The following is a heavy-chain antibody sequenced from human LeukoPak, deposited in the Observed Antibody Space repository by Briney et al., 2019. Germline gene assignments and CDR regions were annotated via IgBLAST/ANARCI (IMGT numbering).Heavy chain of an antibody. V-gene: IGHV3-48*04. CDR3: ARAWYYDSSGPNKGGFDY. D-gene: IGHD3-22*01. Sequence: PGGSLRLSCAASGFTFSSYSMNWVRQAPGKGLEWVSCISSSSSTIYYADSVKGRFTISRDNAKNSLYLQMNSLRAEDTAVYYCARAWYYDSSGPNKGGFDYWGQGTLVTVSS. J-gene: IGHJ4*02. CDR1: GFTFSSYS. CDR2: ISSSSSTI.